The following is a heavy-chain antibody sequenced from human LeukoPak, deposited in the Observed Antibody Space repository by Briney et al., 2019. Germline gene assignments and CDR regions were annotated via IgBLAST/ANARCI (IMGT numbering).Heavy chain of an antibody. CDR2: IRSKVNTYAT. V-gene: IGHV3-73*01. CDR1: GFTFSGSA. J-gene: IGHJ5*02. CDR3: TRRAKDDSSGYYST. D-gene: IGHD3-22*01. Sequence: PGGSLRLSCAASGFTFSGSAMQWVRQSSGKGRQWVGRIRSKVNTYATAYAASVKGRSTISRDDSKNTVYLQMTSLKTEDTAVYYCTRRAKDDSSGYYSTWGQGTLVTVSS.